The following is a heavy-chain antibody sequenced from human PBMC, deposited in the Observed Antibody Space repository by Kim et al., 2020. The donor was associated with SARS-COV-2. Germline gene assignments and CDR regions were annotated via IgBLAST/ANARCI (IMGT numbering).Heavy chain of an antibody. V-gene: IGHV3-53*04. CDR3: SSRGDGSRPWYFSL. D-gene: IGHD6-13*01. J-gene: IGHJ2*01. CDR2: IHIGGST. CDR1: GFTVSGNY. Sequence: GGSLRLSCAASGFTVSGNYVTWVRQAPGKGLEWVSLIHIGGSTIYADSVKGRFTISRHNSNNTVSLQMDSLRPEDTAVYYCSSRGDGSRPWYFSLWGRGTLVTVSS.